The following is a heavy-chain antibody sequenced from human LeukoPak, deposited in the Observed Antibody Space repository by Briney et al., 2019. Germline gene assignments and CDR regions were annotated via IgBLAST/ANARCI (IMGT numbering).Heavy chain of an antibody. CDR3: ARDRRDTATHYYYYMDV. Sequence: GASVKVSCKASGGTFSSYAISWVRQAPGQGLEWMGGIIPIFGTANYAQKFQGRVTITADKSTSTAYMELSSLRSEDTAVYYCARDRRDTATHYYYYMDVWGKGPRSPSP. CDR2: IIPIFGTA. J-gene: IGHJ6*03. V-gene: IGHV1-69*06. D-gene: IGHD5-18*01. CDR1: GGTFSSYA.